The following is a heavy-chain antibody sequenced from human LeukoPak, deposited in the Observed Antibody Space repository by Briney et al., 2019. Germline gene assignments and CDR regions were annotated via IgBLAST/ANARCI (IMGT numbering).Heavy chain of an antibody. V-gene: IGHV3-7*03. CDR2: IKQDGSDK. CDR3: AKHLNYYDSSGTRRNFDY. D-gene: IGHD3-22*01. CDR1: GFTFSSYW. Sequence: GGSLRLSCAASGFTFSSYWMSWVRQAPGKGLEWVANIKQDGSDKYYVDSVKGRFTISRDNAKNSLYLQMNSLRAEDTAVYYCAKHLNYYDSSGTRRNFDYWGQGTLVTVSS. J-gene: IGHJ4*02.